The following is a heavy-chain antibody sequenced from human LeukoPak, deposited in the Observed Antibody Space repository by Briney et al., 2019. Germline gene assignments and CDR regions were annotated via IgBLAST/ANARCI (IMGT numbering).Heavy chain of an antibody. V-gene: IGHV3-53*01. Sequence: GGSLRLSCAASGFTFSSYAMAWVRQAPGKGLEWVSIIYSGGSTFYADSVKGRFTISRDNSKNTLYLQMNSLRAEDTAVYYCARGGGHMDFDYWGQGTLVTVSS. J-gene: IGHJ4*02. CDR3: ARGGGHMDFDY. D-gene: IGHD2-15*01. CDR1: GFTFSSYA. CDR2: IYSGGST.